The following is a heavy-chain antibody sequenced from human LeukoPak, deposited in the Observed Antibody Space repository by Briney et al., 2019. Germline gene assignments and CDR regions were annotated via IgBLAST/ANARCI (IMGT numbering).Heavy chain of an antibody. Sequence: NASETLSLTCSVSGGSMNSYYWSWIRQSPGKGLEWIGYIYYSGSTNYNPSLKSRVTISIDTSKNQFSLKLSSVTAADTAVYYCARHSHDYYDSSGYVVWGQGTLVTVSS. CDR1: GGSMNSYY. CDR2: IYYSGST. J-gene: IGHJ4*02. CDR3: ARHSHDYYDSSGYVV. D-gene: IGHD3-22*01. V-gene: IGHV4-59*08.